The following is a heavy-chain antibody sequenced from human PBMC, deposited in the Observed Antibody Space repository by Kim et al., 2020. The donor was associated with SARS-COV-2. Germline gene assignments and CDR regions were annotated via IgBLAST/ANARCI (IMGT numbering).Heavy chain of an antibody. V-gene: IGHV3-23*01. CDR3: AKVRQQLVPNWYFDL. J-gene: IGHJ2*01. Sequence: GGSLRLSCAASGFTFDRYAMTWVRQAPEKGLERVSVISGSGATTYYADSVKGRFTISRDNSNNTLYLQMNSLRADDTAVYYCAKVRQQLVPNWYFDLWGRGTLVTVSS. D-gene: IGHD6-13*01. CDR1: GFTFDRYA. CDR2: ISGSGATT.